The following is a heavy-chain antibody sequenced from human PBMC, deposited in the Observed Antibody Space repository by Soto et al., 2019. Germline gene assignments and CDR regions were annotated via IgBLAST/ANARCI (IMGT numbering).Heavy chain of an antibody. J-gene: IGHJ4*02. CDR1: GGSISSGGYY. V-gene: IGHV4-31*03. CDR3: ARLGYSYGLGQFDY. CDR2: IYYSGST. Sequence: QVQLQESGPGLVKPSQTLSLTCTVSGGSISSGGYYWSWIRQHPGKGLEWIGYIYYSGSTYYNPSLKRRVTISVDTSKSQFSLKLSSVTAADTAVYYCARLGYSYGLGQFDYWGQGTLVTVSS. D-gene: IGHD5-18*01.